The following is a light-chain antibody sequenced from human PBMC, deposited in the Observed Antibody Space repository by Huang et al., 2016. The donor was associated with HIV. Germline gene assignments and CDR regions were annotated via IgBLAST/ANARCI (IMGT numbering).Light chain of an antibody. CDR1: QSVSSY. CDR3: QQRSNWPWT. Sequence: EIVLTQSPAPLSLSPGERATLSCRSSQSVSSYLAWYQHKPGPAPRLLIYDASNMATGIPARFSGSGSGTDFTLTISSLEPEDFAVYYCQQRSNWPWTFGQGTKVEIK. V-gene: IGKV3-11*01. J-gene: IGKJ1*01. CDR2: DAS.